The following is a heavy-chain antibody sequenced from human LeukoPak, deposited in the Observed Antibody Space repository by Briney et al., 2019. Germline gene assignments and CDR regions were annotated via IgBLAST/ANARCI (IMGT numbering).Heavy chain of an antibody. J-gene: IGHJ5*02. CDR1: GYKLTNNW. CDR3: VIFALTSSLDH. D-gene: IGHD6-13*01. CDR2: IYPGYSDA. Sequence: GESLKISCKISGYKLTNNWIGWVRQVPGKGLEWMGLIYPGYSDAKYSPSFQGQVTLSVDASISTAYLQLSGLRASDPAIFYCVIFALTSSLDHWGQGTLVTVSS. V-gene: IGHV5-51*01.